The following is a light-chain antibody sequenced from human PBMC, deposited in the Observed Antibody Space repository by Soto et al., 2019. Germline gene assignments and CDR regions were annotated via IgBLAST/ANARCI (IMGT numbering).Light chain of an antibody. CDR3: QQYDNLPLT. CDR1: QDIKSY. CDR2: DAS. V-gene: IGKV1-33*01. J-gene: IGKJ4*01. Sequence: DIQMTQSPSSLSASVGDRFTVTCQASQDIKSYLNWYQQKSGKAPKLLIYDASDLETGVPSRFSGSGSGTDFTFTINSLQPEDIATYYCQQYDNLPLTFGGGTKVDIK.